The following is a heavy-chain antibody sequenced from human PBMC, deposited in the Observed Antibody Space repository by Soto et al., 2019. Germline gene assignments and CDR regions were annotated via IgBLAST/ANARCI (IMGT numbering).Heavy chain of an antibody. D-gene: IGHD6-19*01. J-gene: IGHJ4*02. CDR3: ARETGLRSSGWSYYFDF. Sequence: EVQLVESGGGMVQPGGSLRVSCAASGFTLSSYSMHWVRQAPGKGLEWVSYISGSGGTIYYADSVKGRFTISSDNGKNSLSVQMNSLRDEDTAVYFCARETGLRSSGWSYYFDFWGQGTRVTVSS. V-gene: IGHV3-48*02. CDR1: GFTLSSYS. CDR2: ISGSGGTI.